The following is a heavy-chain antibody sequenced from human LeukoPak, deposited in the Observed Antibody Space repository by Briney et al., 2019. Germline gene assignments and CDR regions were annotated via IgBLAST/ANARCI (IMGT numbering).Heavy chain of an antibody. CDR1: GFTVSSNY. Sequence: GGSLRLSCAASGFTVSSNYMSWVRQAPGKGLEWVSVIYSGGSTYYADSVKGRFTISRDNSKNTLYLQMNSLRAEDTAVYYCGRGDYDILTGGEYFQHWGQGTLVTVSS. CDR3: GRGDYDILTGGEYFQH. J-gene: IGHJ1*01. D-gene: IGHD3-9*01. CDR2: IYSGGST. V-gene: IGHV3-53*01.